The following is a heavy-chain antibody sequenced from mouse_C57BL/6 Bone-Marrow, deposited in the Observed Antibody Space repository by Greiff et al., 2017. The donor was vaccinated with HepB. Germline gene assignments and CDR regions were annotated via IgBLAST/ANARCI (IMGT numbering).Heavy chain of an antibody. V-gene: IGHV1-53*01. D-gene: IGHD2-3*01. CDR3: ARLVLLLYAMDY. CDR1: GYTLTSYW. J-gene: IGHJ4*01. CDR2: INPSNGGT. Sequence: QVQLQQPGTELVKPGASVKLSCKASGYTLTSYWMHWVKQRPGQGLEWIGNINPSNGGTNYNEKFKSKATLTVDKSSSTAYMQLSSLTSEDSAVYYCARLVLLLYAMDYWGQGTSVTVSS.